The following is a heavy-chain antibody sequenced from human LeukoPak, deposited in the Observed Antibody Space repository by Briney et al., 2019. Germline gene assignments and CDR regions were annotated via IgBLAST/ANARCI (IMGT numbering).Heavy chain of an antibody. CDR3: ARMNYGSGIDY. CDR1: GFTFSNYA. V-gene: IGHV3-23*01. D-gene: IGHD3-10*01. Sequence: PGGSLRLPCVASGFTFSNYAMSWVRQAPGKGLEWVSAISGSGGTTYYADSVKGRFTISRDNSKNTLYVHMNSPRAADTAVYYCARMNYGSGIDYWGQGALVTVSS. CDR2: ISGSGGTT. J-gene: IGHJ4*02.